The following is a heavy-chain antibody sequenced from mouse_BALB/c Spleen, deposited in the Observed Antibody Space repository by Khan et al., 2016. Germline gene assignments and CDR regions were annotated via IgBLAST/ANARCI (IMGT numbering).Heavy chain of an antibody. D-gene: IGHD1-1*01. CDR1: GYTFTSYW. V-gene: IGHV1S41*01. CDR3: AREGTVPLMDY. CDR2: IAPGRGST. Sequence: DLVKPGASVTLSCKASGYTFTSYWINWIKQRPGQRLAWIGRIAPGRGSTYYNEMFKGKATQTADTSSSTACIQLSSLSSEDSGVECGAREGTVPLMDYRGQGTSIPGSS. J-gene: IGHJ4*01.